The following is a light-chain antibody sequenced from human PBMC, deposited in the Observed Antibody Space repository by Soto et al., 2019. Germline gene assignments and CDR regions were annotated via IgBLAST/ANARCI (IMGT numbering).Light chain of an antibody. CDR2: YDS. CDR3: QVWDSSSDHPV. J-gene: IGLJ3*02. Sequence: SYELTQPPSVSVAPGKTARITCGGNNIGSKNVHWYQRKPGQAPVLVIYYDSDRPSGIPERFSGSNSGNTATLTISRVEAGDEADYYCQVWDSSSDHPVFGGGTQLTVL. CDR1: NIGSKN. V-gene: IGLV3-21*04.